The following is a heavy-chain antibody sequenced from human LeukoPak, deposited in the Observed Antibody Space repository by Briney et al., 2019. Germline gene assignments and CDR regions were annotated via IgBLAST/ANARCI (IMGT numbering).Heavy chain of an antibody. CDR2: IRYDGSNK. D-gene: IGHD1-26*01. CDR1: GFTFSSYG. J-gene: IGHJ3*02. Sequence: PGGSLRLSCAASGFTFSSYGMHWVRQAPDKGLEWVAFIRYDGSNKYYADSVKGRFTISRDNSKNTLYLQMNSLRAEDTAVYYCAKDLYSGSYLGAFDIWGQGTMVTVSS. V-gene: IGHV3-30*02. CDR3: AKDLYSGSYLGAFDI.